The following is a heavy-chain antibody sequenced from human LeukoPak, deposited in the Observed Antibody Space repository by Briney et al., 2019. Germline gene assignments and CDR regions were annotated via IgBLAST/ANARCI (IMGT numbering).Heavy chain of an antibody. V-gene: IGHV1-18*01. J-gene: IGHJ4*02. D-gene: IGHD6-6*01. Sequence: GASVKVSCKASGYTFTTYGISWVRQAPGQGLEWMGWINAYNGNTNYAQKLQGRVTMTTDTSTSTAYMELRSLRSDDTAVYYCARDRLVRGEFDYWGQGTLVTVSS. CDR1: GYTFTTYG. CDR3: ARDRLVRGEFDY. CDR2: INAYNGNT.